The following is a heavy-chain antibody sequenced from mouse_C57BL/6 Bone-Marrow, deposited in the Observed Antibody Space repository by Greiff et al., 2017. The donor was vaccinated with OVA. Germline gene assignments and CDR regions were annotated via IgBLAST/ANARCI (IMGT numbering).Heavy chain of an antibody. CDR3: KRGYSNYYAMDY. Sequence: VQRVESGAELVRPGASVTLSCKASGYTFTDYEMHWVKQTPVHGLEWIGAIDPETGGTAYNQKFKGKATLTVDKSSSTAYIELRSLTSADSAVYYCKRGYSNYYAMDYWGRGTSVTVSS. D-gene: IGHD2-5*01. CDR1: GYTFTDYE. CDR2: IDPETGGT. J-gene: IGHJ4*01. V-gene: IGHV1-15*01.